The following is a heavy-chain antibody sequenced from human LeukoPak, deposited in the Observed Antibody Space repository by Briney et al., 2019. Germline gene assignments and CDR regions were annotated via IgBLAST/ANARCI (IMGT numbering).Heavy chain of an antibody. CDR3: ARDYGYSLLFY. J-gene: IGHJ4*02. Sequence: GASVKVSCKASVYTFTNYAIHWVRQAPGQRLEWMGWISGGSGNTQYSQKLQGRVTITRDTSASTAYMELSSLISEDTALYYCARDYGYSLLFYWGQGTLVSVSS. D-gene: IGHD5-12*01. CDR1: VYTFTNYA. CDR2: ISGGSGNT. V-gene: IGHV1-3*01.